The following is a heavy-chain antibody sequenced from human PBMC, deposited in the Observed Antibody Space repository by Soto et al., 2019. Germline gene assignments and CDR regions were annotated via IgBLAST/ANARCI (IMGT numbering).Heavy chain of an antibody. D-gene: IGHD4-4*01. CDR2: IYYSGST. J-gene: IGHJ4*02. CDR1: GGSISSSSYY. V-gene: IGHV4-39*01. Sequence: SETLSLTCTVSGGSISSSSYYWGWIRQPPGKGLEWIGSIYYSGSTYYNPSPKSRVTISVDTSKNQFSLKLSSVTAADTAVYYCARGPSLSNYADYWGQGTLVTVSS. CDR3: ARGPSLSNYADY.